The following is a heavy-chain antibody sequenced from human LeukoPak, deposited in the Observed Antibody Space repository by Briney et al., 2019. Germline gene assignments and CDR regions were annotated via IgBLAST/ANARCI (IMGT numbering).Heavy chain of an antibody. J-gene: IGHJ6*03. CDR3: ASSPSAFSGMDV. V-gene: IGHV4-39*01. D-gene: IGHD3-10*01. CDR2: IYYSGST. Sequence: PSETLSLTCTVSGGSISSSSYYWGWIRQPPGKGLEWIGSIYYSGSTYYNPSLKGRVTISVDTSKNQFSLKLSSVTAADTAVHYCASSPSAFSGMDVWGKGTTVTVSS. CDR1: GGSISSSSYY.